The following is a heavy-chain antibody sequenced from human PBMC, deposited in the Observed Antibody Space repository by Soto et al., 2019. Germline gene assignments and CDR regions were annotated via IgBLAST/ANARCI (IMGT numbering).Heavy chain of an antibody. J-gene: IGHJ4*02. CDR3: ARERAVAGFDY. CDR1: GYTFTRYD. Sequence: QVQLVQSGAEVKKPGASVKVSCKASGYTFTRYDINWVRQATGQGLEWMGWVNPNSGNTGSAQKCQGGVPMARHTSIITAYMERSSLRSEDTAVYYCARERAVAGFDYWGQGTLLTVSS. V-gene: IGHV1-8*01. CDR2: VNPNSGNT. D-gene: IGHD6-19*01.